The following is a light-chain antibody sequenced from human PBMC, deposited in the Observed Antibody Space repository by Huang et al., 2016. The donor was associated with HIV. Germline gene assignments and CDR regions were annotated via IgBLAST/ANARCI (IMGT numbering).Light chain of an antibody. CDR2: LGS. CDR1: QSLRHRNGLNY. J-gene: IGKJ2*01. Sequence: DAVMTQSPLSLPVPPGEPASISCRSSQSLRHRNGLNYLDWYLQKPGQSPQLLIHLGSSLASGVPDRFSGGGSGTDFSLNISRVEAEDAGIYYCMEALQAPYTFGQGTKLEI. CDR3: MEALQAPYT. V-gene: IGKV2-28*01.